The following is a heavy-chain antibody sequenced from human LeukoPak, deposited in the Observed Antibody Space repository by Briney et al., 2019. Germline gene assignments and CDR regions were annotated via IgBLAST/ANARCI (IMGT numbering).Heavy chain of an antibody. CDR1: GGSFSGHY. J-gene: IGHJ4*02. CDR3: ARVPGYCSSTSCDY. Sequence: SETLSLTCAVCGGSFSGHYWSWIRQPPGQGLEWIGEINHSGSSNYNPSLKRRVTISVDTSKNQFSLKLSSVTAADTAVYYCARVPGYCSSTSCDYWGQGTLVTVSS. V-gene: IGHV4-34*01. CDR2: INHSGSS. D-gene: IGHD2-2*01.